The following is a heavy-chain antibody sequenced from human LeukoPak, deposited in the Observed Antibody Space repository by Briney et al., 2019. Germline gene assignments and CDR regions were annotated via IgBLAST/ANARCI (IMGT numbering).Heavy chain of an antibody. V-gene: IGHV3-30*18. Sequence: PGGSLRLSCAASGFTFSSYGMHWVRQAPGKGLEWVAVISYDGSNKYYADSVKGRFTISRDNSKNTLYLQMNSLRAEDTAVYYCAKGRSVATNYDALDIWGQGTMVTVSS. CDR2: ISYDGSNK. D-gene: IGHD5-12*01. CDR1: GFTFSSYG. CDR3: AKGRSVATNYDALDI. J-gene: IGHJ3*02.